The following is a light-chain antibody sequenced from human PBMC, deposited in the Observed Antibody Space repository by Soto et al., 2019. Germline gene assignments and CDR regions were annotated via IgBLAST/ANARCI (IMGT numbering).Light chain of an antibody. CDR1: QSVSSD. CDR2: GAS. CDR3: QQYNNWPSIT. J-gene: IGKJ5*01. Sequence: EIVMTQSPATLSVSPGERASLSCRASQSVSSDLAWYQQKPGQAPRLLIYGASTRATGIPARFGGSGSGTEFTLTISSLQSEDFAVYYCQQYNNWPSITFGQGTRLEIK. V-gene: IGKV3-15*01.